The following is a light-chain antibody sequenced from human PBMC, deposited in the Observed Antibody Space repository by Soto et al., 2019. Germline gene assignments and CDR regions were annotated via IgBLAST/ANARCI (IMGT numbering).Light chain of an antibody. CDR3: HQRSSWPIT. Sequence: DIVLTQSPGTLFLSPGERATLSCRASQSVSSNLAWYQQKPGQAPRLLIYDASNRATGIPARFSGSGSGTDFTLTISSLEPEDFAVYYCHQRSSWPITFGQGTRLEI. J-gene: IGKJ5*01. CDR2: DAS. CDR1: QSVSSN. V-gene: IGKV3-11*01.